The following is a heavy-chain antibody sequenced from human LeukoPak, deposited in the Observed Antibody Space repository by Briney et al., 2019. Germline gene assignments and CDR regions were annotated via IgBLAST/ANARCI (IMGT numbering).Heavy chain of an antibody. CDR1: GYTFTSYA. D-gene: IGHD6-13*01. V-gene: IGHV1-18*01. CDR3: ARDSSSWYYYYYGMDV. CDR2: ISAYNGNT. J-gene: IGHJ6*02. Sequence: ASVKVSCKASGYTFTSYAMNWVRQAPGQGLEWMGWISAYNGNTNYAQKLQGRVTMTTDTSTSTAYMELRSLRSDDTAVYYCARDSSSWYYYYYGMDVWGQGTTVTVSS.